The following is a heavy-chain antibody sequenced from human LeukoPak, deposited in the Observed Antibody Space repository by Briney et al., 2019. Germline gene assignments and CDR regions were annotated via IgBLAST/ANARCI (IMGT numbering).Heavy chain of an antibody. V-gene: IGHV4-4*07. D-gene: IGHD2-8*01. J-gene: IGHJ4*02. CDR3: ARARGVCTNGVCYRAYYFDY. CDR2: IYTSGST. CDR1: GGSISSSY. Sequence: SETLSLTCTVSGGSISSSYWSWLRQPAGKGLGWVWRIYTSGSTNSNPSLQSRVTMSVDTSKNQFSLKLSSVTAADTAVYYCARARGVCTNGVCYRAYYFDYWGQGTLVTVSS.